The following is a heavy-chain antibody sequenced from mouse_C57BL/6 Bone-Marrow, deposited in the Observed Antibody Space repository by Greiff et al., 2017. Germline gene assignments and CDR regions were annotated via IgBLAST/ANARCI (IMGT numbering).Heavy chain of an antibody. CDR1: GFTFSDYG. J-gene: IGHJ3*01. V-gene: IGHV5-17*01. D-gene: IGHD2-12*01. Sequence: EVNVVESGGGLVKPGGSLKLSCAASGFTFSDYGMHWVRQAPEKGLEWVAYISSGSSTIYYAVTVKGRFTISRDNAKNALFLQMTSLRSEDTAMYYCAREDYNYGGAWFAYWGQGTLVTVSA. CDR3: AREDYNYGGAWFAY. CDR2: ISSGSSTI.